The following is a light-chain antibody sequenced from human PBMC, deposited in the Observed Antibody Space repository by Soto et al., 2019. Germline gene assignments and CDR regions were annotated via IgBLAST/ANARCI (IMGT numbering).Light chain of an antibody. CDR2: GAS. V-gene: IGKV3-20*01. CDR1: QSVSSSY. J-gene: IGKJ1*01. CDR3: QQYGSSPGT. Sequence: EIVLTQSPGTLSLSPGERATLSCRASQSVSSSYLAWYQQKPCQAPRVLIYGASSRATGIPDRFSGSGSGTDFTLTISRLEPEDFAVYYCQQYGSSPGTFGQGTKVEIK.